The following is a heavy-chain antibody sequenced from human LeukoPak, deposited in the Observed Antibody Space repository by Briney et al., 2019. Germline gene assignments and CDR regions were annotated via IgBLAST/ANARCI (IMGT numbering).Heavy chain of an antibody. CDR2: IGSSSSYI. CDR1: GFTFSSYS. CDR3: ARGVGSSGWYDGGYFDY. V-gene: IGHV3-21*01. D-gene: IGHD6-19*01. Sequence: PGGSLRLSCAASGFTFSSYSMNWVRQAPGKGLEWVSSIGSSSSYIYYADSVKGRFTISRDNAKNSLYLQMNSLRAEDTAVYYCARGVGSSGWYDGGYFDYWGQGTLVTVSS. J-gene: IGHJ4*02.